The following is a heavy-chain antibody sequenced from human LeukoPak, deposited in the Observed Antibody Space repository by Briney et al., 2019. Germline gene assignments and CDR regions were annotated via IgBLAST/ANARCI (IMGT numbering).Heavy chain of an antibody. Sequence: SVKVSCKASGGTFSSYAISWVRQAPGQGLEWMGGIVPIFGTANYAQKFQGRVTITTDESTGTAYMELSSLRSEDTAVYYCASGLYDFWSGYMYYFDYWGQGTLVTVSS. CDR3: ASGLYDFWSGYMYYFDY. CDR1: GGTFSSYA. D-gene: IGHD3-3*01. V-gene: IGHV1-69*05. CDR2: IVPIFGTA. J-gene: IGHJ4*02.